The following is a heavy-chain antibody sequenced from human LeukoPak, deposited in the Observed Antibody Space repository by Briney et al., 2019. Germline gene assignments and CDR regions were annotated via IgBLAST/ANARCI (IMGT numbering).Heavy chain of an antibody. CDR2: INYVGSST. V-gene: IGHV3-74*01. CDR1: GFTFSSYW. CDR3: ARGYYEMDV. Sequence: PGGSLRLSCEVSGFTFSSYWMNWVRQVPGKGPVWVSRINYVGSSTNYADSVKGRFTISRDNAKNTLYLQMSSLRAEDTAVYFCARGYYEMDVWGQGTTVTVSS. J-gene: IGHJ6*02.